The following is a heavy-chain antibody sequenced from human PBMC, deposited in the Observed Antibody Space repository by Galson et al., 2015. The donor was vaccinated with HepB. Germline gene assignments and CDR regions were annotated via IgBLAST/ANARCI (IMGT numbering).Heavy chain of an antibody. D-gene: IGHD2-2*01. Sequence: SLRLSCAASGFTFSSYSMNWVRQAPGKGLEWVSYISSSSSTIYYADSVKGRFTISRDNAKNSLYLQMNSLRDEDTAVYYCARDRCSSTSCRDNYGMDVWGQGTTVTVSS. CDR1: GFTFSSYS. CDR3: ARDRCSSTSCRDNYGMDV. CDR2: ISSSSSTI. J-gene: IGHJ6*02. V-gene: IGHV3-48*02.